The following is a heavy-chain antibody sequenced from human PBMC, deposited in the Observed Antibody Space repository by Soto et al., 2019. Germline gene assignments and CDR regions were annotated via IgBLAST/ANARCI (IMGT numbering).Heavy chain of an antibody. CDR3: AKDMFDDYSNLYYDYGMDV. J-gene: IGHJ6*02. V-gene: IGHV3-23*01. Sequence: PGGSLRLSCAASGFTFSSYAMRWVRQAPGKWLEWVSAISGSGGSTYYADSVKGRFTISRDNSKNTLYLQMKSLRAEDTAVYYCAKDMFDDYSNLYYDYGMDVWGQGTTVTVSS. CDR1: GFTFSSYA. CDR2: ISGSGGST. D-gene: IGHD4-4*01.